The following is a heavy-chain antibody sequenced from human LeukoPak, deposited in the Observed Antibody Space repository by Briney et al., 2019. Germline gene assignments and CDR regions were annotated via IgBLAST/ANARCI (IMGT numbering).Heavy chain of an antibody. V-gene: IGHV3-23*01. CDR1: GFTVRNTG. CDR3: ARDRPGEELWPRYFDY. J-gene: IGHJ4*02. Sequence: GGSLRLSCAASGFTVRNTGMNWVRQAPGKGLEWVSAIGGSGDNTYYADSVKGRFTISRDNSKNSLYLQMNSLRAEDTAVYYCARDRPGEELWPRYFDYWGQGTLVTVSS. CDR2: IGGSGDNT. D-gene: IGHD5-18*01.